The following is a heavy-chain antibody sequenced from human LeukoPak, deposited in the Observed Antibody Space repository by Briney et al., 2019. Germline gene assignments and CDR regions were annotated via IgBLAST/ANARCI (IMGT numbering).Heavy chain of an antibody. CDR3: ARWTWDHDLFDY. CDR1: GFTFSSYE. Sequence: PGGSLTLSCAASGFTFSSYEMNWVRQAPGKGLEWVSYISSSGSTIYYAVSVRGRFTISRDNAKNSLYLHIHSLSAEDTAVYYCARWTWDHDLFDYWGQGTLVTVSS. CDR2: ISSSGSTI. D-gene: IGHD1-26*01. V-gene: IGHV3-48*03. J-gene: IGHJ4*02.